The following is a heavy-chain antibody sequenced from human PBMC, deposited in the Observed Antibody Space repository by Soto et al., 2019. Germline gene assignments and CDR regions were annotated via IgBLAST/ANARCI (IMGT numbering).Heavy chain of an antibody. J-gene: IGHJ4*02. CDR2: LYYGRSA. CDR3: ALRSRAVVPEY. CDR1: GDSISSYY. D-gene: IGHD6-13*01. V-gene: IGHV4-59*01. Sequence: QVQLQESGPGLVKPSETLSLTCAVSGDSISSYYCMWIRQPPGKGLESIGYLYYGRSANYNPSFKSLVTLSVDTSTNQCSLTLSSMTAADTAVYYCALRSRAVVPEYWGQGTLFTVSS.